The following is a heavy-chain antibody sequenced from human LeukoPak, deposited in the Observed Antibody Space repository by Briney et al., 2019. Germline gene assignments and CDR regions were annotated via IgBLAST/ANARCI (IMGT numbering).Heavy chain of an antibody. CDR2: INHSGST. J-gene: IGHJ4*02. D-gene: IGHD6-19*01. CDR3: ASSYSSPDY. V-gene: IGHV4-34*01. CDR1: GGSFSGYY. Sequence: CXVYGGSFSGYYWSWIRQPPGKGLEWIGEINHSGSTNYNPSLKSRVTISVDTSKNQFSLKLSSVTAADTAVYYCASSYSSPDYWGQGTLVTVSS.